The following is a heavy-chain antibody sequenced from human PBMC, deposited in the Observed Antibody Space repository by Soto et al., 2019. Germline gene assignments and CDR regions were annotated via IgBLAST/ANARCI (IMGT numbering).Heavy chain of an antibody. D-gene: IGHD1-26*01. J-gene: IGHJ4*02. CDR1: GFSFSASW. V-gene: IGHV3-7*01. Sequence: EVQLMESGGGLVQPGGSLRLSCAASGFSFSASWMAWVRQAPGKGLEWVADIKQGGSEKNYVDSVKGRATISRDDAKNSVYLQMNSLRAEDTAVYYCGRDPYYGAIDYWGLRTLVIVSS. CDR3: GRDPYYGAIDY. CDR2: IKQGGSEK.